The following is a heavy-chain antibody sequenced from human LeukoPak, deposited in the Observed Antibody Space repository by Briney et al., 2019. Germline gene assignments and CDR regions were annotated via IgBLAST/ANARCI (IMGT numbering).Heavy chain of an antibody. J-gene: IGHJ5*02. CDR3: AGAYCSSTSCHLFDP. CDR1: GGSFSGYY. V-gene: IGHV4-34*01. Sequence: SETLSLTCAVYGGSFSGYYWSWIRQPPGKGLEWIGEINHSGSTNYNPSLKSRVTISVDTSKNQFSLKLSSVTAADTAVYYCAGAYCSSTSCHLFDPWGQRTLVTASS. CDR2: INHSGST. D-gene: IGHD2-2*01.